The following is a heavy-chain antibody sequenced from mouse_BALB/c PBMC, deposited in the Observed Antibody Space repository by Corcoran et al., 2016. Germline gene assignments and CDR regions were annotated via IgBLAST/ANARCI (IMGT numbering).Heavy chain of an antibody. Sequence: QIQLVQSGPELKKPGETVKISCKASGYTFTNYGMNWVKQAPGKGLKWVGWINTYTGEPTYADDFKGRFAFSLETSASTAYLQINNLKNEDMATYFCARYYRYDEAMDYWGQGTSVTVSS. CDR1: GYTFTNYG. CDR2: INTYTGEP. J-gene: IGHJ4*01. V-gene: IGHV9-1*02. CDR3: ARYYRYDEAMDY. D-gene: IGHD2-14*01.